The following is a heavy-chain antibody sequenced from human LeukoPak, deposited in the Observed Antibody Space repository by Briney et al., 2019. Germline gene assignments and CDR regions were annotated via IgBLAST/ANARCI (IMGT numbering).Heavy chain of an antibody. V-gene: IGHV1-2*07. CDR2: INPNSGDA. CDR1: GYTFTDYY. CDR3: ARLLLVMTANEYYYYMDV. J-gene: IGHJ6*03. Sequence: ASVKVSCKASGYTFTDYYMHWVRQAPGQGLEWMGWINPNSGDAQYTHKFQGRVTMTRDTSISTAYTELSRLTSDDTAVYYCARLLLVMTANEYYYYMDVWGKGTTVTVSS. D-gene: IGHD2-21*02.